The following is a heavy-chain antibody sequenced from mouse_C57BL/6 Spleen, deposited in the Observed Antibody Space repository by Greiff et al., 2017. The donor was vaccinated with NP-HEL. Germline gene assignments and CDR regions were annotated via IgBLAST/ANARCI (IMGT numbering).Heavy chain of an antibody. CDR3: ARRIGSYFDY. CDR2: IDPSDSYT. Sequence: QVQLQQPGAELVMPGASVKLSCKASGYTFTSYWMHWVKQRPGQGLEWIGEIDPSDSYTNYNQKFKGKSTLTVDKSSSTAYMQLSSLTSEDSAVYYCARRIGSYFDYWGKGTTLTVSS. J-gene: IGHJ2*01. D-gene: IGHD2-14*01. V-gene: IGHV1-69*01. CDR1: GYTFTSYW.